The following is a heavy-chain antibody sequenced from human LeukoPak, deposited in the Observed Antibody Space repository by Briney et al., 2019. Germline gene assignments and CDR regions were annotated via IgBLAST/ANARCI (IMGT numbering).Heavy chain of an antibody. V-gene: IGHV4-34*01. Sequence: PSETLSLTCAVSGGSFSGYYWTWIRQPPVKGLEWIGEINHSGSANYSPSLSSRVTISLDMSENQFSLKLTSVTAADTAVYYCARGQGTVTTHWGQGTLVTVSS. CDR3: ARGQGTVTTH. D-gene: IGHD4-17*01. CDR2: INHSGSA. J-gene: IGHJ4*02. CDR1: GGSFSGYY.